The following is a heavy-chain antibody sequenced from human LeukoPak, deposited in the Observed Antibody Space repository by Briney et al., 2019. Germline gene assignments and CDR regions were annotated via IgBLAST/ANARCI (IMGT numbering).Heavy chain of an antibody. V-gene: IGHV1-18*01. CDR1: GYSFTSYG. J-gene: IGHJ6*02. CDR2: VSAYDGST. Sequence: ASVKVSCKASGYSFTSYGFTWVRRAPGQGLEWMGWVSAYDGSTNYAQKIRGSVTMTTDASKNTVYRELRSLRFDDTAVYYCARGGRDGMDVWGQGTTVTVSS. D-gene: IGHD3-10*01. CDR3: ARGGRDGMDV.